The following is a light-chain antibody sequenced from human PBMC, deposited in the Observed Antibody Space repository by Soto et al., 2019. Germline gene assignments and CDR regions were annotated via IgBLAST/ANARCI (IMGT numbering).Light chain of an antibody. CDR2: GAF. CDR1: QSVSSN. V-gene: IGKV3-15*01. CDR3: QQSYSTRWT. Sequence: EIVMTQSPVTRSVSPLERVTVSFMASQSVSSNLAWYQQKPGQAPSLLIYGAFTRATGIPARFSGTGSGTEFTLTISSLQSEDFATYYCQQSYSTRWTFGQGTKVDIK. J-gene: IGKJ1*01.